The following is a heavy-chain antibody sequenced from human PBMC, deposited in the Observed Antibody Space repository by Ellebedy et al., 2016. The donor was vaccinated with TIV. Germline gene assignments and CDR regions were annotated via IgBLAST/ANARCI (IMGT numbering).Heavy chain of an antibody. J-gene: IGHJ5*02. Sequence: GGSLTLSXAASGFTFSSYAMHWVRQAPGKGLEWVAVISYDGSNKYYADSVKGRFTISRDNSKNTLYLQMNSLRAEDTAVYYCARDMDYGDFTNWFDPWGQGTLVTVSS. CDR3: ARDMDYGDFTNWFDP. V-gene: IGHV3-30-3*01. D-gene: IGHD4-17*01. CDR2: ISYDGSNK. CDR1: GFTFSSYA.